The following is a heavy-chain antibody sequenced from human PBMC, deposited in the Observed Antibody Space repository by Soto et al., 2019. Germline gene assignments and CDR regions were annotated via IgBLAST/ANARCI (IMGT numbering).Heavy chain of an antibody. V-gene: IGHV4-59*01. CDR3: ARDDRDHTQSPAPDH. J-gene: IGHJ4*02. D-gene: IGHD3-22*01. Sequence: SETLSLTCTVSGGSISTYYWNWIRQPPGKGLESIGYIYYSGSANYSPSLKSRVTISVDTSKNEFSLKLSSVTAADTAIYYCARDDRDHTQSPAPDHWGQGTLV. CDR2: IYYSGSA. CDR1: GGSISTYY.